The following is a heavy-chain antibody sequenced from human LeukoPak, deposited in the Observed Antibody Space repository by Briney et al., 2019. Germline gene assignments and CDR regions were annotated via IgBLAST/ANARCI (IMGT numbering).Heavy chain of an antibody. D-gene: IGHD2-15*01. CDR3: ARDTRYCSGGSCYRHIDY. CDR1: GGSISSGGYY. Sequence: SQTLSLTCTVSGGSISSGGYYWSWIRQHPGKGLEWIGYIYYSGSTYSNRSLKSRVTISVDTSKNQFSLKLSSVTAADTAVYYCARDTRYCSGGSCYRHIDYWGQGTLVTVSS. CDR2: IYYSGST. J-gene: IGHJ4*02. V-gene: IGHV4-31*03.